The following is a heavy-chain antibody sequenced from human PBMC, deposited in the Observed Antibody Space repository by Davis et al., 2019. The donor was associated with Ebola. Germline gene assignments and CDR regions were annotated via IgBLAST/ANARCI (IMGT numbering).Heavy chain of an antibody. Sequence: PSETLSLTCTVSGGSISSYSWTWIRQPPGKGLEWIGYIYYGGNTNYYPSLNSRVTIAVDTSKNQFSLNLTSVTAADTAVYYCVRARTGSSWNAYYFDYWGQGTLVTVSS. CDR2: IYYGGNT. J-gene: IGHJ4*02. D-gene: IGHD6-13*01. V-gene: IGHV4-59*01. CDR3: VRARTGSSWNAYYFDY. CDR1: GGSISSYS.